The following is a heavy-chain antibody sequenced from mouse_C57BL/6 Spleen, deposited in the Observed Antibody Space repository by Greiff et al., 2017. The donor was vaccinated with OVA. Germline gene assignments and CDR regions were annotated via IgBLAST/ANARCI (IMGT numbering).Heavy chain of an antibody. CDR1: GFSLTSYG. J-gene: IGHJ4*01. CDR2: IWRGGST. V-gene: IGHV2-5*01. CDR3: AKNGYYGSSYAMDY. D-gene: IGHD1-1*01. Sequence: QVQLQQSGPGLVQPSQSLSITCTVSGFSLTSYGVHWVRQSPGKGLEWLGVIWRGGSTDYNAAFMSRLSITKDNSKSQVFFKMNSLQADDTAIYYCAKNGYYGSSYAMDYWGQGTSVTVSS.